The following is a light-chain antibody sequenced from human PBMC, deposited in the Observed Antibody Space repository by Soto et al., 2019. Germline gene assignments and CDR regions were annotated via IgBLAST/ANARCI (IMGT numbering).Light chain of an antibody. CDR1: QSISSY. CDR2: AAS. Sequence: QMTQSPSSRSASVGARVTITCRASQSISSYLNWYQQKPGKAPKLLIYAASSLQSGVPSRFSGSGSGTDFTLTISSLQPEDFATYYCQQSYSTPTFGQGTKVDIK. J-gene: IGKJ1*01. V-gene: IGKV1-39*01. CDR3: QQSYSTPT.